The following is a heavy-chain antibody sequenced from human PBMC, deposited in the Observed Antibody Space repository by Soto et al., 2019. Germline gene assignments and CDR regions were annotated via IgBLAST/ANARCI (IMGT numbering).Heavy chain of an antibody. CDR3: ARDGGGGFHDY. CDR2: IGTAGGP. CDR1: GFNFNNYD. D-gene: IGHD3-16*01. J-gene: IGHJ4*02. V-gene: IGHV3-13*05. Sequence: SLRLSCVASGFNFNNYDMHWVRQVAGKRPEWVSVIGTAGGPNYSDSVNGRFTTYRDNAKSSLYLQMNSVRDGDTAVYYCARDGGGGFHDYWGQGAVVTVSS.